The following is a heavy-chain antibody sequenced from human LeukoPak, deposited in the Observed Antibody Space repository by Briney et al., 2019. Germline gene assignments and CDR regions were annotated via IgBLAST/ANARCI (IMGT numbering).Heavy chain of an antibody. Sequence: SETLSLTCAVSGGSISSSNWWSWVRQPPGKGLEWIGEIYHSGSTNYNPSLKSRVTISVDKSKNQFSLKLSSVTAADTAVYYCARSYYDILTGYYWEDWFDPWGQGTLVTVSS. CDR3: ARSYYDILTGYYWEDWFDP. D-gene: IGHD3-9*01. J-gene: IGHJ5*02. CDR1: GGSISSSNW. CDR2: IYHSGST. V-gene: IGHV4-4*02.